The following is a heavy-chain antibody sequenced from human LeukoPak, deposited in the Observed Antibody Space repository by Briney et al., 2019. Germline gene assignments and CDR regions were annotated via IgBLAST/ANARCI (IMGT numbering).Heavy chain of an antibody. D-gene: IGHD3-16*01. V-gene: IGHV1-2*02. J-gene: IGHJ2*01. CDR3: GTVRGILSYFDL. CDR1: GDSFSDYY. Sequence: GASVKVSCEASGDSFSDYYIHWVRQAPGQGPEWMGWINLNTGGTNYAQKFDGRFSMTRDTSINTAFMELSGLRFDDTAVYYCGTVRGILSYFDLWGRGTLVTVSS. CDR2: INLNTGGT.